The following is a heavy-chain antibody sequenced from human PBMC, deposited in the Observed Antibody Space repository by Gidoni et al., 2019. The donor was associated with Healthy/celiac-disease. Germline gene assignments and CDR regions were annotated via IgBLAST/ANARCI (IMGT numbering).Heavy chain of an antibody. D-gene: IGHD3-22*01. J-gene: IGHJ4*02. CDR3: AKASDSSGYYFDY. V-gene: IGHV3-23*01. CDR1: GFTFSSYA. CDR2: ISGSGGST. Sequence: EVQLLESGGGLVQPGGSLRLSCAASGFTFSSYAMSWVRQAPGKGLAWVSAISGSGGSTYYADSVKGRFTISRDNSKNTLYLQMNSLRAEDTAVYYCAKASDSSGYYFDYWGQGTLVTVSS.